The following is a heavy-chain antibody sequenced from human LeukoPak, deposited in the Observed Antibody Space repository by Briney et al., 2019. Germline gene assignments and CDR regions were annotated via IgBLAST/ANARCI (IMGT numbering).Heavy chain of an antibody. J-gene: IGHJ4*02. D-gene: IGHD5-18*01. Sequence: GGSLRLSCAASGFTFSSYAMSWVRQAPGKGLEWVSAISGSGGSTYYADSVKGRFTISRDNSKNTLYLQMNSLRAEDTAVYYCAKDPKRRGIQLWYFDYWGQGTLVTVSS. CDR1: GFTFSSYA. CDR3: AKDPKRRGIQLWYFDY. V-gene: IGHV3-23*01. CDR2: ISGSGGST.